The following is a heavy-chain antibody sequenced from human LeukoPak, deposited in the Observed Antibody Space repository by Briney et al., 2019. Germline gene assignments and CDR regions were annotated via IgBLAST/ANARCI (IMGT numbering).Heavy chain of an antibody. Sequence: GGSLRLSCVASGLTFSSYSMNWVRQAPGKGLEWVSYISSRSSNIYYADSVKGRFTISRDNAKNSLYLQMNSLRDEDTAVYYCARIPGGYYYAMDVWGQGTTVTVSS. CDR3: ARIPGGYYYAMDV. V-gene: IGHV3-48*02. J-gene: IGHJ6*02. CDR2: ISSRSSNI. D-gene: IGHD3-16*01. CDR1: GLTFSSYS.